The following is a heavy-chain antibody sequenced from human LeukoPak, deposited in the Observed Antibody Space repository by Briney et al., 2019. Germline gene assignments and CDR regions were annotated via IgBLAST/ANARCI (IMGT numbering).Heavy chain of an antibody. D-gene: IGHD3-16*01. Sequence: ASVKVSCKASGYTFTGYYMHWVRQAPGQGLEWMGWINPNSGNTGYAQKFQGRVTMTRNTSISTAYMELSSLRSEDTAVYYCARVPARGYYYYYYMDVWGKGTTVTISS. CDR2: INPNSGNT. CDR3: ARVPARGYYYYYYMDV. J-gene: IGHJ6*03. CDR1: GYTFTGYY. V-gene: IGHV1-8*02.